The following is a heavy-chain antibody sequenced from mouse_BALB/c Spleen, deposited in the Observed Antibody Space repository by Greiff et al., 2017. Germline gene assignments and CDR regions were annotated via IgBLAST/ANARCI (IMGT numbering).Heavy chain of an antibody. CDR3: VRERGCYGNGAMDY. Sequence: EVQLVESGGGLVQPKGSLKLSCAASGFTFNTYAMHWVCQAPGKGLEWVARIRSKSNNYATYYADSVKDRFTISRDDSQSMLYLQMNNLKTEDTAMYYCVRERGCYGNGAMDYWGQGTSVTVSS. CDR2: IRSKSNNYAT. J-gene: IGHJ4*01. V-gene: IGHV10-3*03. CDR1: GFTFNTYA. D-gene: IGHD2-1*01.